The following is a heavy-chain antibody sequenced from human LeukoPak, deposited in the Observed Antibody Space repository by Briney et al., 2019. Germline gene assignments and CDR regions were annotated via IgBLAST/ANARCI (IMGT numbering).Heavy chain of an antibody. Sequence: PGGSLRLSCAASGFTFSSYAMHWVRQAPGKGLEWVALLSYDGSYEYYADSVKGRFTISRDNSKNTLYLQMNSLRTEDSAVYYCASGAITIFGVVTHWGQGTLVTVSS. V-gene: IGHV3-30*04. J-gene: IGHJ4*02. D-gene: IGHD3-3*01. CDR1: GFTFSSYA. CDR2: LSYDGSYE. CDR3: ASGAITIFGVVTH.